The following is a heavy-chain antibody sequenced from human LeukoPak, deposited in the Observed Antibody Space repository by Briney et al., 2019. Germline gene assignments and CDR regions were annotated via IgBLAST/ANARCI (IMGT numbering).Heavy chain of an antibody. Sequence: GRSLRLSCAASGFKFDDFPMHWLRQPPGKGLEWVSGINWNIGGIGYADSVKGRFTISRDNAKNSVYLQMSSLRVEDTALYYCAKARRYNWNGGDAFDIWGQGTVVTVSS. CDR1: GFKFDDFP. CDR2: INWNIGGI. J-gene: IGHJ3*02. V-gene: IGHV3-9*01. CDR3: AKARRYNWNGGDAFDI. D-gene: IGHD1-1*01.